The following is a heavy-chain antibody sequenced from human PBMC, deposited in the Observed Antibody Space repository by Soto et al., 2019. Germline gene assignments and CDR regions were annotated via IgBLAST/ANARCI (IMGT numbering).Heavy chain of an antibody. J-gene: IGHJ4*02. V-gene: IGHV1-18*01. CDR2: ISGDNGNT. CDR1: GYTFTSYG. Sequence: QVQLVQSGAEVKKPGASVKVSCKTSGYTFTSYGISWVRQAPGQGLEWMGWISGDNGNTNYAQKLQGRVTMTTDTSTSTAYMELRSLRSDDTAVYYCARDRLRLDFWSAYYMMFYWGQGTLVTVSS. D-gene: IGHD3-3*01. CDR3: ARDRLRLDFWSAYYMMFY.